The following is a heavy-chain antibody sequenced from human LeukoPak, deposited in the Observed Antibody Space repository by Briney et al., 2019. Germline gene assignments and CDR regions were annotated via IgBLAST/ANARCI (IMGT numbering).Heavy chain of an antibody. V-gene: IGHV3-23*01. D-gene: IGHD2-15*01. CDR1: GLTFSDYA. J-gene: IGHJ4*02. CDR3: AKDYSDSRVADVFYEY. Sequence: SGGSLRLSCAASGLTFSDYAMSWFRQAPGKGLEWVSTITSGFTPHYADSVKGRFTISRDNSKNMFHLQLNSLRAEDTAVYYCAKDYSDSRVADVFYEYWGQGTAVTVSA. CDR2: ITSGFTP.